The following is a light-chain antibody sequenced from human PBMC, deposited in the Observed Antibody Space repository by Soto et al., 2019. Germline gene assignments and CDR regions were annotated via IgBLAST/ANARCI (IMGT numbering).Light chain of an antibody. CDR2: CAS. Sequence: EIVLTQSPGTLSLSTGERATLSCRASQRVSSSYLAWYQQKPGQAPRLLIYCASSRATGIPDRFSGSGSGTDVTRTISRLEPEDFAVYYCQHYTFGGGTKVEIK. CDR1: QRVSSSY. CDR3: QHYT. V-gene: IGKV3-20*01. J-gene: IGKJ4*01.